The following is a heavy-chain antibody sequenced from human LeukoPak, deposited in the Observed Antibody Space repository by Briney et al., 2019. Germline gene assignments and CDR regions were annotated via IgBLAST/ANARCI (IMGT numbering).Heavy chain of an antibody. V-gene: IGHV4-30-4*08. CDR2: VYYSGST. Sequence: SQTLSLTCTVSGGSISSGDYYWSWIHQPPGKGLEWIGYVYYSGSTYYNPSLNSRVTMSVDTFKNQFSLKLSSVTAADTAVYYCARADSVVVPAATSGAFDIWGQGTMVTVSS. D-gene: IGHD2-2*01. CDR3: ARADSVVVPAATSGAFDI. CDR1: GGSISSGDYY. J-gene: IGHJ3*02.